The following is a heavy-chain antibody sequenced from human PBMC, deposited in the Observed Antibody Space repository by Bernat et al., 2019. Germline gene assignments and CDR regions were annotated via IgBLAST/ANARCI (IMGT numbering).Heavy chain of an antibody. D-gene: IGHD6-13*01. Sequence: EVQLVESGGGLVQSGGSLRLSCAASGFSFSDYSMNWVRQAPGKGLEWVSYISRSTTVIYYADTVKCRFNISRDNAKNSLYLQMNSLGDEDTAVYYCARDCSTIAALGHNWFDPWGQGTLVTVSS. J-gene: IGHJ5*01. V-gene: IGHV3-48*02. CDR2: ISRSTTVI. CDR3: ARDCSTIAALGHNWFDP. CDR1: GFSFSDYS.